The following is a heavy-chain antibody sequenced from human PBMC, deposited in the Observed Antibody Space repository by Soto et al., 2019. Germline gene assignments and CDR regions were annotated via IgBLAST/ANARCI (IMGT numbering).Heavy chain of an antibody. D-gene: IGHD1-26*01. V-gene: IGHV3-23*01. CDR3: AKVPVGATGRFDY. CDR1: GFTFSNYA. J-gene: IGHJ4*02. Sequence: GGSLRLSCAGSGFTFSNYAMSWVRQAPGKGLAWASAISGSGGSTYYADSVKGRFTISRDNSKNTLYLQMNSLRAEDTALYYCAKVPVGATGRFDYWGQGTLVTVSS. CDR2: ISGSGGST.